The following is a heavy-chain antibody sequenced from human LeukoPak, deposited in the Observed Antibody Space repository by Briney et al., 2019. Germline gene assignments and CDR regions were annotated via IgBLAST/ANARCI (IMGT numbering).Heavy chain of an antibody. CDR3: AKDRERWYSLSRTFDI. J-gene: IGHJ3*02. CDR1: GFTFSSDS. CDR2: IISGSSYI. Sequence: GGSLRLSCAASGFTFSSDSMNWVRQAPGKGLEWVASIISGSSYIYYEDSVKGRFTISRDNAKTSLFLQMNSLRAEATAVYSWAKDRERWYSLSRTFDIWGQGTMVTVSS. D-gene: IGHD6-13*01. V-gene: IGHV3-21*01.